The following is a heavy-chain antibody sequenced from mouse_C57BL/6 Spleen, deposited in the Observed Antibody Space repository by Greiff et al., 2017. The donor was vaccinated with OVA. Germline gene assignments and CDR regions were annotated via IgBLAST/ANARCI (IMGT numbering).Heavy chain of an antibody. CDR2: IHPNSGST. J-gene: IGHJ2*01. V-gene: IGHV1-64*01. CDR3: ARDDGGYFDY. CDR1: GYTFTSYW. Sequence: QVQLKQPGAELVKPGASVKLSCKASGYTFTSYWMHWVKQRPGQGLEWIGMIHPNSGSTNYNEKFKSKATLTVDKSSSTAYMQLSSLTSEDSAVYYCARDDGGYFDYWGQGTTLTVSS. D-gene: IGHD2-3*01.